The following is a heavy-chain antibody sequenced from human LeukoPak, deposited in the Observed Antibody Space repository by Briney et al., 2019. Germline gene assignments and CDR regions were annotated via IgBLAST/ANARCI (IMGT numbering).Heavy chain of an antibody. J-gene: IGHJ4*02. D-gene: IGHD2-8*01. Sequence: GASVKVSCKASGYTFTGYYMHWVRQAPGQGLEWMGWINPNSGGTNYAQKFQGGVTMTRDTSISTAYMELSRLRSDDTAVYYCARDKEDIVLMVYARLDYWGQGTLVTVSS. CDR3: ARDKEDIVLMVYARLDY. CDR1: GYTFTGYY. V-gene: IGHV1-2*02. CDR2: INPNSGGT.